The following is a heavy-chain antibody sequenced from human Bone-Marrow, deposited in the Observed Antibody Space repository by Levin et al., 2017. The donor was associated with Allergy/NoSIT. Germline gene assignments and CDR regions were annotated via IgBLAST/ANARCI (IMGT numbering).Heavy chain of an antibody. V-gene: IGHV3-13*01. CDR1: GFTFSSYD. J-gene: IGHJ3*02. CDR3: ARAGYCSGGSCYSGAFDI. Sequence: PGGSLRLSCAASGFTFSSYDMHWVRQATGKGLEWVSAIGTAGDTYYPGSVKGRFTISRENAKNSLYLQMNSLRAGDTAVYYCARAGYCSGGSCYSGAFDIWGQGTMVTVSS. CDR2: IGTAGDT. D-gene: IGHD2-15*01.